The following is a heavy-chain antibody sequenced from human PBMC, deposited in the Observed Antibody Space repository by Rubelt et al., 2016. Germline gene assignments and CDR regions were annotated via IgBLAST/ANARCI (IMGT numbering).Heavy chain of an antibody. CDR1: GGSISGYY. V-gene: IGHV4-59*01. Sequence: QVQLQESGPGLVKPSETLSLTCSVSGGSISGYYWNWIRQPPGKGLEWIGYVYSSGSTNYNPSLKSRVTISVDSSKNQFSLKLSFVTAADTAVYYCARRGGSSGYYYFDYSGQGTLVTVSS. D-gene: IGHD3-22*01. CDR3: ARRGGSSGYYYFDY. CDR2: VYSSGST. J-gene: IGHJ4*02.